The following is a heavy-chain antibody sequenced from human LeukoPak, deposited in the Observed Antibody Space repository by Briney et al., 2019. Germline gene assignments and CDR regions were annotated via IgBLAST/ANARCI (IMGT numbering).Heavy chain of an antibody. CDR1: GGSISSSSYH. D-gene: IGHD3-9*01. Sequence: PSETLSLTCTVSGGSISSSSYHWGWIRQPPGKGLEWIGSIYYSGSTYYNPSLKSRVTISVDTSKNQFSLKLSSVTAADTAVYYCARHRKYYDILTGYYEGAFDIWGQGTMVTVSS. V-gene: IGHV4-39*01. J-gene: IGHJ3*02. CDR2: IYYSGST. CDR3: ARHRKYYDILTGYYEGAFDI.